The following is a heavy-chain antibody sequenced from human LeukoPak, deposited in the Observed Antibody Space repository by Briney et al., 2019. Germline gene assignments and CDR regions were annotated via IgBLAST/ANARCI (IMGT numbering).Heavy chain of an antibody. CDR2: INPNRGGT. CDR3: ASGYRFRN. Sequence: ASVKVSCKASGYTFSRYYMHWVRQAPGQGLEWMGWINPNRGGTDYAQKFQGRVTMTRDTSISTAYMELSRLRYDDTAVYYCASGYRFRNWGQGTLVTVSS. V-gene: IGHV1-2*02. D-gene: IGHD5-18*01. CDR1: GYTFSRYY. J-gene: IGHJ4*02.